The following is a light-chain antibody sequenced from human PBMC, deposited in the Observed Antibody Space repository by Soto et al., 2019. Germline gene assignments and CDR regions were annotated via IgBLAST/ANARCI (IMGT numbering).Light chain of an antibody. CDR3: QEPKGTPLT. V-gene: IGKV1-9*01. J-gene: IGKJ3*01. CDR1: QGISTF. Sequence: DIQLTQSPSFLSASVGDRVTIPCRASQGISTFLAWYQQKPGKAPKLLIYAASILQSGVTSRFRGSGSGTDFPPTISSLRPVVSAPYCYQEPKGTPLTLG. CDR2: AAS.